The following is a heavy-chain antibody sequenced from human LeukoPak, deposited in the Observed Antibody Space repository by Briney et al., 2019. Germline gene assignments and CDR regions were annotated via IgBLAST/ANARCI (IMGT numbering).Heavy chain of an antibody. V-gene: IGHV4-39*01. CDR3: ARHWISSPNNYFDY. CDR2: LYYRGST. CDR1: GGSISSSTYY. Sequence: SETLSLTCTVSGGSISSSTYYWGWIRQPPGKGLESIARLYYRGSTYYNLSLKSPVTISADTSKNQFSLRLSSVTAADTAVYYCARHWISSPNNYFDYWGQGTLVAVSS. J-gene: IGHJ4*02. D-gene: IGHD6-6*01.